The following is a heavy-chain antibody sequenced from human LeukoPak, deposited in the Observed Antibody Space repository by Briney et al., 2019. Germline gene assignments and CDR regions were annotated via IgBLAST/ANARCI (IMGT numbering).Heavy chain of an antibody. J-gene: IGHJ5*02. D-gene: IGHD3-10*01. CDR1: GGTFSSYA. V-gene: IGHV1-69*01. CDR3: ARDVSTMVRGVIIPWFDP. CDR2: IIPIFGTA. Sequence: RGASVKVSYKASGGTFSSYAISWVRQAPGQGLEWMGGIIPIFGTANYAQKFQGRVTITADESTSTAYMELSSLGSEDTAVYYCARDVSTMVRGVIIPWFDPWGQGTLVTVSS.